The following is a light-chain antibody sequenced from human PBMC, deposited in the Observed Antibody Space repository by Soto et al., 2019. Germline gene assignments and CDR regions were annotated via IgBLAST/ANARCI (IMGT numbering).Light chain of an antibody. V-gene: IGKV3-11*01. CDR1: QSVSSY. J-gene: IGKJ4*01. CDR2: DAS. Sequence: EIVLIQSPATLSLSPGERATLSCRASQSVSSYLAWYQQKPGQAPRLLIYDASNRATGIPARFSGSGPGTDFTLTISSLEPEDFAVYYCQQRSNLLTFGGGTKVDIK. CDR3: QQRSNLLT.